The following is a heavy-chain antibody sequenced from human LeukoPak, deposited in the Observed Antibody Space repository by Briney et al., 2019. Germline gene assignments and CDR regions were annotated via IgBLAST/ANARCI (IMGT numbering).Heavy chain of an antibody. CDR1: GFTFSSYE. CDR2: ISSSGTII. J-gene: IGHJ4*02. V-gene: IGHV3-48*03. CDR3: ARAMTS. D-gene: IGHD4-11*01. Sequence: PGGSLRLSCTDSGFTFSSYEMNRVRQAKGKGVEWVSHISSSGTIIYYADSVKGRFTTSRDNAKNSLYLQMNSLRAEDTAVYYCARAMTSWGQGTLVTVSS.